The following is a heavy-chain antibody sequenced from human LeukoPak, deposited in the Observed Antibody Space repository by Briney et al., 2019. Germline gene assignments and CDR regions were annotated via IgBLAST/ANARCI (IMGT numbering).Heavy chain of an antibody. CDR3: AKADDDYGDPGDY. J-gene: IGHJ4*02. V-gene: IGHV3-23*01. CDR2: ISGSGGST. D-gene: IGHD4-17*01. CDR1: GLTFSSYA. Sequence: GGSLRLSCAASGLTFSSYAMSWVRQAPGKGLEWVSAISGSGGSTYYADSVKGRFTISRDNSKNTLYLQMNSLRAEDTAVYYCAKADDDYGDPGDYWGQGTLVTVSS.